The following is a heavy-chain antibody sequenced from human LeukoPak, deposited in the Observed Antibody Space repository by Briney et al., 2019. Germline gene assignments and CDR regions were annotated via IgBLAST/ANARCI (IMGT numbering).Heavy chain of an antibody. CDR3: ANSPYGDWSFDF. D-gene: IGHD4-17*01. CDR1: GFTFSSYG. CDR2: IRYHGRDK. V-gene: IGHV3-30*02. Sequence: GGSLRLSCAASGFTFSSYGMHWVRQAPGKGLEWVAFIRYHGRDKYYGDSVKGRFTISRDNSRNTLYLQMDSLRGEDTAVYYCANSPYGDWSFDFWGQGTLDTVSS. J-gene: IGHJ4*02.